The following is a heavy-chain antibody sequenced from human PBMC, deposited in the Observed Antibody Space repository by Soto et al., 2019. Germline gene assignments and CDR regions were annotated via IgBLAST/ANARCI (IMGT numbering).Heavy chain of an antibody. CDR2: VIPMLSMS. CDR3: ARSYGSGSRAVDY. V-gene: IGHV1-69*02. CDR1: GDTFSSYT. D-gene: IGHD3-10*01. Sequence: QVHLVQSGVEVKKPGSSVKVSCKASGDTFSSYTINWVRQAPGLGLEWMGRVIPMLSMSNYAHKFQGRVTMTADRSTNTAYMELNSMRSEDTATYYCARSYGSGSRAVDYWGQGALVTVSS. J-gene: IGHJ4*02.